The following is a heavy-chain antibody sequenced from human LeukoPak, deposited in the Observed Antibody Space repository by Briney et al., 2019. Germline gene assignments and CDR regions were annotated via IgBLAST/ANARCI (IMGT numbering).Heavy chain of an antibody. CDR3: ARDGVAAGIYFDY. J-gene: IGHJ4*02. CDR2: INQDGGET. D-gene: IGHD6-13*01. Sequence: PGGSLRLSCGASGFIFSSHWMSWVRQAPGKGLEWVANINQDGGETYYVGAVKGRFTISRDNAQNSLYLQMNSLGAEDTAVYYCARDGVAAGIYFDYWGQGALVTVSS. CDR1: GFIFSSHW. V-gene: IGHV3-7*01.